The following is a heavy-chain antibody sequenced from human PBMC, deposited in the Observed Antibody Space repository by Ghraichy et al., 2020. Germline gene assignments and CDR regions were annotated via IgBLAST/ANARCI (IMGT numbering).Heavy chain of an antibody. Sequence: WGSLRLSCADSGFRFSSYAMSWVRQAPGKGREWVSGISGSGSSTYYADSVKGRFAISRDNSRNTLYLQMNSLRAEDTALYYCAMTTVTTRWFDPWGQGTLVTVSS. J-gene: IGHJ5*02. V-gene: IGHV3-23*01. CDR2: ISGSGSST. CDR3: AMTTVTTRWFDP. CDR1: GFRFSSYA. D-gene: IGHD4-11*01.